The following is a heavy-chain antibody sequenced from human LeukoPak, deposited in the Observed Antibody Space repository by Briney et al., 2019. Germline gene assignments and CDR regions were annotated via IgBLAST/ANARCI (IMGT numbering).Heavy chain of an antibody. V-gene: IGHV4-59*01. CDR1: GGSISSYY. J-gene: IGHJ5*02. D-gene: IGHD2-21*02. Sequence: SETLSLTCTVSGGSISSYYWSWIRQPPGKGLEWIGYIYYSGSTNYNPSLKSRVTISVDTAKNQFSLKLSSVTAADTAVYYCARAEDCGGDCYSYWFDPWGQGTLVTVSS. CDR2: IYYSGST. CDR3: ARAEDCGGDCYSYWFDP.